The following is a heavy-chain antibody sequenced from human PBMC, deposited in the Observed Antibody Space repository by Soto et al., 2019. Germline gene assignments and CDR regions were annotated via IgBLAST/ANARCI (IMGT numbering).Heavy chain of an antibody. V-gene: IGHV3-33*01. Sequence: ESGGGVVQPGRSLRLSCAASGFTFSSYGMHWVRQAPGKGLEWVAVIWYDGSNKYYADSVKGRFTISRDNSKNTLYLQMNSLRAEDTAVYYCARDEGMGWFDPWGQGTLVTVSS. CDR2: IWYDGSNK. CDR3: ARDEGMGWFDP. CDR1: GFTFSSYG. D-gene: IGHD3-16*01. J-gene: IGHJ5*02.